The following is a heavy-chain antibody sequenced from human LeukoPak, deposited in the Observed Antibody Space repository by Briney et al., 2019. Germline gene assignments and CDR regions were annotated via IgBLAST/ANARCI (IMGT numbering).Heavy chain of an antibody. J-gene: IGHJ4*02. CDR1: GFTFSDYC. V-gene: IGHV3-30*18. CDR3: AKDHGYSSSWSHY. Sequence: GGSLRLSCAASGFTFSDYCMHWVRQAPGKGLEWVAVISYDGGNKYYADSVKGRFTISRDNSKNTLYLQMNSLRAEDTAVYYCAKDHGYSSSWSHYWGQGTLVTVSS. D-gene: IGHD6-13*01. CDR2: ISYDGGNK.